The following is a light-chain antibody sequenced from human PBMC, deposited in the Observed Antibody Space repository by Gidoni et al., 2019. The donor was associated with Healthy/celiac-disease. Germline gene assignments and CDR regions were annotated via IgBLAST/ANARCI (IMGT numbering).Light chain of an antibody. CDR2: AAS. CDR3: QQSYSTPRT. J-gene: IGKJ5*01. CDR1: QSISSY. Sequence: DIQMTQSPSSLSASVGDRVTITCRASQSISSYLNWYQQKPGKAPKLLIYAASSLQSGVPSRFSGSGSGIDFTLTISSLQPEDFATYYCQQSYSTPRTFXXXTRLEIK. V-gene: IGKV1-39*01.